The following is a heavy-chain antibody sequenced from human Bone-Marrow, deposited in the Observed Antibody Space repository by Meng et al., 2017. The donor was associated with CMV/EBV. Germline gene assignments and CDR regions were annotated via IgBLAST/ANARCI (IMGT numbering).Heavy chain of an antibody. V-gene: IGHV3-48*04. Sequence: GESLKISCAASGLTFSSYSMNWVRQAPGKGLEWVSYISSSSSTIYYADSVKGRFTISRDNAKNSLYLQMNSLRAEDTAVYYCARDLSSIAARPGDYWGQGTLVTVSS. CDR3: ARDLSSIAARPGDY. CDR2: ISSSSSTI. D-gene: IGHD6-6*01. J-gene: IGHJ4*02. CDR1: GLTFSSYS.